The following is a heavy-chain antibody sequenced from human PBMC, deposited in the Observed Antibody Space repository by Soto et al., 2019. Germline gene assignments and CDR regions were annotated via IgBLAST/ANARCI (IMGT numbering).Heavy chain of an antibody. V-gene: IGHV4-30-2*01. J-gene: IGHJ5*02. CDR2: IYHSGST. D-gene: IGHD6-6*01. CDR1: GGSISSGGYS. CDR3: ARGGSSSSNPHNWFDP. Sequence: SETLSLTCAVSGGSISSGGYSWSWIRQPPGKGLEWIGYIYHSGSTYYNPSLKSRVTISVDRSKNQFSLKLSSVTAADTAVYYCARGGSSSSNPHNWFDPWGQGTLVTVSS.